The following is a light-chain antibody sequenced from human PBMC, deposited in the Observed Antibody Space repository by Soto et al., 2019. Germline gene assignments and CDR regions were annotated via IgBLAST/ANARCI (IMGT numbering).Light chain of an antibody. V-gene: IGKV1-5*01. CDR3: QQYNSYSWT. CDR1: QDISNY. Sequence: DIQMTQSPSSLSASVGDIVTITFHASQDISNYLNWYQQKPGKAPKLLIYDASSLESGVPSRFSGSGSGTEFTLTISSLQPDDFATYYCQQYNSYSWTFGQGTKVDIK. CDR2: DAS. J-gene: IGKJ1*01.